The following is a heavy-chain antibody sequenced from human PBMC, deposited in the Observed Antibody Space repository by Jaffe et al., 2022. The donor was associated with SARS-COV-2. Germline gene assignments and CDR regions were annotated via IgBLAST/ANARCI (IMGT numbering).Heavy chain of an antibody. J-gene: IGHJ6*02. V-gene: IGHV3-7*01. CDR3: ARDWDSGYDIPADYYYYYGMDV. D-gene: IGHD5-12*01. Sequence: EVQLVESGGGLVQPGGSLRLSCAASGFTFSSYWMSWVRQAPGKGLEWVANIKQDGSEKYYVDSVKGRFTISRDNAKNSLYLQMNSLRAEDTAVYYCARDWDSGYDIPADYYYYYGMDVWGQGTTVTVSS. CDR2: IKQDGSEK. CDR1: GFTFSSYW.